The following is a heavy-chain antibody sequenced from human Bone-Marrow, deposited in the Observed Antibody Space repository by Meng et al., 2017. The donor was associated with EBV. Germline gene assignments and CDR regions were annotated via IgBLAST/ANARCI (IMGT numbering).Heavy chain of an antibody. CDR2: IYHSGST. Sequence: QWHLPESGPGLVTPPGTRSLTCAVSGGSISSSNWWSWVRQPPGKGLEWIGEIYHSGSTNYNPSLKSRVTISVDKSKNQFSLKLSSVTAADTAVYYCASLAAAGPPFDYWGQGTLVTVSS. V-gene: IGHV4-4*03. D-gene: IGHD6-13*01. CDR1: GGSISSSNW. J-gene: IGHJ4*02. CDR3: ASLAAAGPPFDY.